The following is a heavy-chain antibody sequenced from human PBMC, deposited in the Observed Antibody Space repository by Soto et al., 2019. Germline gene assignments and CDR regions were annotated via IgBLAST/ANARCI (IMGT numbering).Heavy chain of an antibody. CDR3: AKERCSSTSCYSLFDY. J-gene: IGHJ4*02. Sequence: GGSLRLSFAASGFTFSSYAMHWVRQAPGKGLEWVAVISYDGSNKYYAYSVKGRFTISRDNSKNTLYLQMNSLRAEDTAVYYCAKERCSSTSCYSLFDYWGQGTLVTVSS. D-gene: IGHD2-2*02. CDR2: ISYDGSNK. CDR1: GFTFSSYA. V-gene: IGHV3-30-3*01.